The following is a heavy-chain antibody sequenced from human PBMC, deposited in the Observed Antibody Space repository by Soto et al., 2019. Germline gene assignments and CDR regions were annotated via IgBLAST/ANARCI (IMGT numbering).Heavy chain of an antibody. CDR2: IFSSGST. V-gene: IGHV4-4*07. Sequence: SETLSLTCTVSGGSINTFYWSWVRQPAGKGLEWIGRIFSSGSTSFNPSLESRVAMSVDTSKNHFSLNLSSVTAADMAVYYCAREGSYSAYNFAHGIQLWSFDFWGQGALITVSS. J-gene: IGHJ4*02. CDR3: AREGSYSAYNFAHGIQLWSFDF. D-gene: IGHD5-12*01. CDR1: GGSINTFY.